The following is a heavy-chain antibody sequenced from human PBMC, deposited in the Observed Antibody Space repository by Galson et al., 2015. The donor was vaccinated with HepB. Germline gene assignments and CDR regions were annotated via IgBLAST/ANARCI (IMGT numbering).Heavy chain of an antibody. D-gene: IGHD4-23*01. J-gene: IGHJ4*02. V-gene: IGHV2-70*11. CDR1: GFSLSSSSMC. Sequence: PALVKPTQTLTLTCNFSGFSLSSSSMCVSWIRQPPGKALEWLARIDWDEDKYYSTSLRTKLTISKDNSKDQVGLTRTNMHPVDTATYHWTRGTTVATHSLDHWGQGTLVTLSP. CDR3: TRGTTVATHSLDH. CDR2: IDWDEDK.